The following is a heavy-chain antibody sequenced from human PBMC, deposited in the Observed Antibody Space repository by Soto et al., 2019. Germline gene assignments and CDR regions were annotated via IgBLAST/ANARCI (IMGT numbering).Heavy chain of an antibody. J-gene: IGHJ5*02. CDR1: GGSFSGYY. Sequence: QVQLQQWGAGLLKPSETLSLTCAVSGGSFSGYYWSWIRQPPGKGLEWIGEINHSGSTNYNPSLKSRVTISVDTSKNQFSLKLSSVTAADTAVYYCARGVLWFGRRFDPWGQGTLVTVSS. D-gene: IGHD3-10*01. V-gene: IGHV4-34*01. CDR3: ARGVLWFGRRFDP. CDR2: INHSGST.